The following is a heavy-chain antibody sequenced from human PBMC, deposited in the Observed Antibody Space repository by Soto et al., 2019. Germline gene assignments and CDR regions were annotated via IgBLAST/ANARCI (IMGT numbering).Heavy chain of an antibody. CDR1: GGSISSSSYY. Sequence: SETLSLTCTVSGGSISSSSYYWGWIRQPPGKGLEWIGSIYYSGSTHYNPSLKSRVTISVDTSKNQFSLKLSSVTAADTAVYYCARLRAAPIDYWGQGTLVTVSS. V-gene: IGHV4-39*01. J-gene: IGHJ4*02. CDR2: IYYSGST. CDR3: ARLRAAPIDY. D-gene: IGHD6-13*01.